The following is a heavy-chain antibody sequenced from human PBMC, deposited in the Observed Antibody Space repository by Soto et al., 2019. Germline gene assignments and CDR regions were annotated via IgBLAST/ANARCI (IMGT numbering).Heavy chain of an antibody. V-gene: IGHV3-74*01. Sequence: EVQLVESGGGLVQPGGSLRLSCAASGFTFSTYWMHWVRQAPGKGLVWVSRINVDGNAPTYADSVKGRFTISRDNAKNTLYLQMNTLRAEDTAVYYCARGLLGNGGTTCHWGQGTLVTVSS. J-gene: IGHJ4*02. CDR3: ARGLLGNGGTTCH. D-gene: IGHD1-7*01. CDR2: INVDGNAP. CDR1: GFTFSTYW.